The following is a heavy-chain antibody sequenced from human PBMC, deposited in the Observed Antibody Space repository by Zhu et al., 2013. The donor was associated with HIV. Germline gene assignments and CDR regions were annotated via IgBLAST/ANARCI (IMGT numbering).Heavy chain of an antibody. CDR3: ARDGDSGGDSANFDY. Sequence: QVQLVQSGADVKKPGASVKVSCKASGYTFTSYYMHWVRQAPGQGLEWMGIINPSGGSTGYAQKFQGRVTMTRDTSTSTVHMELSSLRSEDTAVYYCARDGDSGGDSANFDYWGQGTLVTVSS. V-gene: IGHV1-46*01. J-gene: IGHJ4*02. D-gene: IGHD2-21*02. CDR1: GYTFTSYY. CDR2: INPSGGST.